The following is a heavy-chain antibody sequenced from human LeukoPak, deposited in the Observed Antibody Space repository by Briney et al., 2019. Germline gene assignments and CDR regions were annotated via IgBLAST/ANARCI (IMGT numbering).Heavy chain of an antibody. Sequence: PGRSLRLSCAASGFTFSSYAMHWVRQAPGKGLEWVAVISYDGSNKYYADSVKGRFTISRDNSKNTLYLQMNSLRAEDTAVYYCAREDQYNTFDYWGQGTLVTVSS. J-gene: IGHJ4*02. CDR1: GFTFSSYA. CDR2: ISYDGSNK. CDR3: AREDQYNTFDY. D-gene: IGHD1-1*01. V-gene: IGHV3-30*04.